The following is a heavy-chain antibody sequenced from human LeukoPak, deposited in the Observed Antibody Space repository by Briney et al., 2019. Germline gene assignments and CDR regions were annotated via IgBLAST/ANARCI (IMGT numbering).Heavy chain of an antibody. CDR1: GFTFSSYG. CDR3: AKRGDDFWSGIDY. Sequence: PGGSLRLSCAASGFTFSSYGMHWVRQAPGKGLEWVAFIRYDGSNKYYADSVKGRFTISRDNSKNKLYQKMNSLRAEDTAVYYCAKRGDDFWSGIDYWGQGTLVTVSS. V-gene: IGHV3-30*02. D-gene: IGHD3-3*01. J-gene: IGHJ4*02. CDR2: IRYDGSNK.